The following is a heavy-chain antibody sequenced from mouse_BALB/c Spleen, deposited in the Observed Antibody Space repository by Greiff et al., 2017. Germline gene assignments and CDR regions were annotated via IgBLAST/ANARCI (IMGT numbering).Heavy chain of an antibody. D-gene: IGHD2-1*01. V-gene: IGHV14-3*02. CDR1: GFNIKDTY. J-gene: IGHJ4*01. CDR3: APIYYGKGYAMDY. CDR2: IDPANGNT. Sequence: VQLQQSGAELVKPGASVKLSCTASGFNIKDTYMHWVKQRPEQGLEWIGRIDPANGNTKYDPKFQGKATITADTSSNTAYLQLSSLTSEDTAVYYCAPIYYGKGYAMDYWGQGTSVTVSS.